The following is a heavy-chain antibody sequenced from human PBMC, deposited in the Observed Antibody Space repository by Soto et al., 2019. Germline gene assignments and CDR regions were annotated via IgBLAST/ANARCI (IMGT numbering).Heavy chain of an antibody. CDR2: ILPIFGTA. D-gene: IGHD5-12*01. V-gene: IGHV1-69*01. CDR3: ARDMGEMATITSGH. Sequence: VKVSCKASGGTFSSYAISWVRQAPGQGLEWMGGILPIFGTANYAQKFQGRVTITADESTSTAYMELSSLRSEDTAVYYCARDMGEMATITSGHWGEGTLVTASS. CDR1: GGTFSSYA. J-gene: IGHJ4*02.